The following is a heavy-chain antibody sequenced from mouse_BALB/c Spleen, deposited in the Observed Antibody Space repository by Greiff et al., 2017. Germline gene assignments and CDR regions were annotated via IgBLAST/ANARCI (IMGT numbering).Heavy chain of an antibody. J-gene: IGHJ3*01. CDR1: GFTFSSYG. Sequence: EVKLVESGGDLVKPGGSLKLSCAASGFTFSSYGMSWVRQTPDKRLEWVATISSGGSYTYYPDSVKGRFTISRDNAKNTLYLQMSSLKSEDTAMYYCARRGNWVAYWGQGTLVTVSA. V-gene: IGHV5-6*02. CDR2: ISSGGSYT. CDR3: ARRGNWVAY.